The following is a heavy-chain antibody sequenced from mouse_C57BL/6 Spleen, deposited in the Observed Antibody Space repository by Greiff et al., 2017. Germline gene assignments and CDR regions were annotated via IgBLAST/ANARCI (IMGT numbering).Heavy chain of an antibody. CDR2: IYPSDSET. D-gene: IGHD2-4*01. J-gene: IGHJ1*03. V-gene: IGHV1-61*01. Sequence: VQLQQPGAELVRPGSSVKLSCKASGYTFTSYWMDWVKQRPGQGLEWIGNIYPSDSETHYNQKFKDKATLTVDKSSSTAYMQRSSLTSEDSAVYYGAGRDYDRYWDFEGWGTGTTVTVAS. CDR1: GYTFTSYW. CDR3: AGRDYDRYWDFEG.